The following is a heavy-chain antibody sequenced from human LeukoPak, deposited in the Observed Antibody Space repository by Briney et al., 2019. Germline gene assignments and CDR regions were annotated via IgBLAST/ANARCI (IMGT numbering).Heavy chain of an antibody. CDR1: GGSISSGGYY. Sequence: SETLSLTCTVSGGSISSGGYYWSWIRQPPGKGLEWIGYIYHSGSTYYNPSLKSRVTISVDRSKNQFSLKLSSVTAADTAVYYCARDRVVVTPGYFDYWGQGTLVTVSS. CDR2: IYHSGST. J-gene: IGHJ4*02. D-gene: IGHD2-21*02. V-gene: IGHV4-30-2*01. CDR3: ARDRVVVTPGYFDY.